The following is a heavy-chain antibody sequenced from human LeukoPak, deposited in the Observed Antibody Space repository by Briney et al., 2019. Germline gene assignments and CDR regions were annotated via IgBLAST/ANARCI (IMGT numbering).Heavy chain of an antibody. J-gene: IGHJ4*02. CDR1: GFTFSSYG. D-gene: IGHD5-24*01. Sequence: PGRSLRLSCAASGFTFSSYGMHWVRQAPGKGLEWVAVISYDGINKYYADSVKGRFTISRDNSKNTMYLKMNSLRAEATALYYGTKDRMATIIGEFDYWGQGTLVTVSS. V-gene: IGHV3-30*18. CDR2: ISYDGINK. CDR3: TKDRMATIIGEFDY.